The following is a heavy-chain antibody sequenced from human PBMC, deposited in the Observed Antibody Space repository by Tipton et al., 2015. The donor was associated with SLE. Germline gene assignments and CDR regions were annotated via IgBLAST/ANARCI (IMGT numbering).Heavy chain of an antibody. J-gene: IGHJ4*02. CDR3: AGSYDFWSGYTY. CDR2: IIPILNIA. V-gene: IGHV1-69*02. Sequence: QSGPEVKKPGSSVKVSCKASGGTFSRYTVSWVRQAPGQGLEWMGRIIPILNIANYVQKFQGRVTITADKSTSTAYMELSTLRSEDTAVYYCAGSYDFWSGYTYWGQGTLVPVPS. CDR1: GGTFSRYT. D-gene: IGHD3-3*01.